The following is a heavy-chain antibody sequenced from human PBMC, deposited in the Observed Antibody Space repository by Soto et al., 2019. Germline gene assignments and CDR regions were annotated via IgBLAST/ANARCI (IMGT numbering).Heavy chain of an antibody. V-gene: IGHV1-69*13. CDR1: GGTFSSYA. CDR3: ARDSLSSCGGDCYFGY. CDR2: IIPIFGTA. Sequence: SVKVSCKASGGTFSSYAISWVRQAPGQGLEWMGGIIPIFGTANYAQKFQGRVTITADESTSTAYMELSSLRSEDTAVYYCARDSLSSCGGDCYFGYWGQGTLVTVSS. D-gene: IGHD2-21*02. J-gene: IGHJ4*02.